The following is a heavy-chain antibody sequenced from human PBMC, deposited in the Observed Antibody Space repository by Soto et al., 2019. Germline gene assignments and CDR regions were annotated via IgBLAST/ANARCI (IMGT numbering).Heavy chain of an antibody. Sequence: PGESLKISCKGSGYSFTTYWISWVRQMPGKGLEWMGRIDSSDSYTNYSPSFQGHVTISADKSISTAYLQWSSLKASDTAMYYCARLTTMIISLNMDVWGQGTTVTVSS. J-gene: IGHJ6*02. CDR3: ARLTTMIISLNMDV. D-gene: IGHD3-22*01. CDR1: GYSFTTYW. V-gene: IGHV5-10-1*01. CDR2: IDSSDSYT.